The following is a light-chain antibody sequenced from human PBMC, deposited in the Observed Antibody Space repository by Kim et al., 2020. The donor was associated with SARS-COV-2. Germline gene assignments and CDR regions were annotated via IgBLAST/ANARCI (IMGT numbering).Light chain of an antibody. Sequence: LTQPPSVSVAPGKTARITCGGNNIGRKSIHWYQHKPGQAPVLVIYYDSDRPPGVSERFSASNSGNTATLAISSVEPGDEADYYCQVWENTLRTFGGG. CDR3: QVWENTLRT. CDR1: NIGRKS. J-gene: IGLJ2*01. V-gene: IGLV3-21*01. CDR2: YDS.